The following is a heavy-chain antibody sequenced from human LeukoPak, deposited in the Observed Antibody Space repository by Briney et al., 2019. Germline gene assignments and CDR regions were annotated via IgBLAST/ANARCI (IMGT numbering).Heavy chain of an antibody. D-gene: IGHD3-10*01. J-gene: IGHJ6*02. CDR1: GFTFSSYW. CDR2: IKQDGSEK. CDR3: ARGPSSLSSGYYYGLDV. Sequence: PGGSLRLSCAGSGFTFSSYWMSWVRQAPGKGLEWVANIKQDGSEKYYVDSVKGRFTISRDNAKNSLYLQMNSLRAEDTAVYYCARGPSSLSSGYYYGLDVWGQGTTVTVSS. V-gene: IGHV3-7*01.